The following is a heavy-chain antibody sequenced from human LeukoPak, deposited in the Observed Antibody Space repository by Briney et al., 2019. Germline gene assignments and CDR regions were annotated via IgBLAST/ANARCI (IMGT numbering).Heavy chain of an antibody. V-gene: IGHV4-59*01. Sequence: SETLSLTCTVSGDSISSYYWSWIRQSPGKGLEWIGYIYYSGGTNYNPSLKSRVTISLDTSKNQFSLKLNSMTAADTAVYYCARDRVWFDPWGQGTLVTVSS. J-gene: IGHJ5*02. CDR1: GDSISSYY. CDR3: ARDRVWFDP. CDR2: IYYSGGT.